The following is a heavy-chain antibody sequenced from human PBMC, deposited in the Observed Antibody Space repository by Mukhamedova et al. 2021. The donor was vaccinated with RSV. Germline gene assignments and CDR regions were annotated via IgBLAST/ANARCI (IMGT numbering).Heavy chain of an antibody. V-gene: IGHV4-59*13. CDR2: IYYTGSS. D-gene: IGHD3-10*01. J-gene: IGHJ4*02. Sequence: GKGLEWIGYIYYTGSSNYNPSLESRVSISVDTSKRQFSLKLSSVTAADTAVYYCARAGTYGLGRYFTLGYWGPGTLVTASS. CDR3: ARAGTYGLGRYFTLGY.